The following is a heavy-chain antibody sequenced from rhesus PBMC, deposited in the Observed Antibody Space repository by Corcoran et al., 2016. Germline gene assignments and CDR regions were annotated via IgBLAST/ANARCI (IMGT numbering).Heavy chain of an antibody. J-gene: IGHJ4*01. CDR1: GGSISSSY. Sequence: QLQLQESGPGLVKPSETLSVTCVVSGGSISSSYWSWIRQAPGKGLVWIGYIYGSGSSTNYNPSLKSRVTLSVDTSKNQLSLKLSSVAAADEAGYDCASEGAAAPFDYWGQGVLVTVSS. V-gene: IGHV4-169*02. D-gene: IGHD6-25*01. CDR2: IYGSGSST. CDR3: ASEGAAAPFDY.